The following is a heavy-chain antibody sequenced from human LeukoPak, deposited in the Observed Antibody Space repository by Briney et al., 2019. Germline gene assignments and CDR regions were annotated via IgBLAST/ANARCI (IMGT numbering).Heavy chain of an antibody. J-gene: IGHJ4*02. D-gene: IGHD6-19*01. CDR2: IYYSGST. CDR1: GGSISSGGYY. Sequence: SQTLSLTCTVSGGSISSGGYYWSWIRRHPGKGLEWIGYIYYSGSTYYNPSLKSRVTISVDTSKNQFSLKLSSVTAADTAVYYCARVSAVVPMDYYFDYWGQGTLVTVSS. CDR3: ARVSAVVPMDYYFDY. V-gene: IGHV4-31*03.